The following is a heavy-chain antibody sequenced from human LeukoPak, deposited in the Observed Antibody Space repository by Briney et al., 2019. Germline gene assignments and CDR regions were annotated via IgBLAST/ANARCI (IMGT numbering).Heavy chain of an antibody. CDR1: GYTFTSYG. CDR3: ARDIAARPGISYYYYGMDV. J-gene: IGHJ6*02. Sequence: ASVKVSCKASGYTFTSYGISWVRQAPGQGLEWMGWISAYNGITNYAQKLQGRVTMTTDTSTSTAYMELRSLRSDDTAVYYCARDIAARPGISYYYYGMDVWGQGTTVTVSS. D-gene: IGHD6-6*01. CDR2: ISAYNGIT. V-gene: IGHV1-18*01.